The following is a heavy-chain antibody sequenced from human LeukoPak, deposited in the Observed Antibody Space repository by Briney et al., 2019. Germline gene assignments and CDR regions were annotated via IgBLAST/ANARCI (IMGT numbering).Heavy chain of an antibody. V-gene: IGHV1-69*13. CDR2: IIPIFGTA. CDR3: ARVESPYDSSGYFYY. D-gene: IGHD3-22*01. CDR1: GYTFSSYG. J-gene: IGHJ4*02. Sequence: SVKVSCKASGYTFSSYGISWVRQAPGQGLEWMGGIIPIFGTANYAQKFQGRVTITADESTSTAYMELSSLRSEDTAVYYCARVESPYDSSGYFYYWGQGTLVTVSS.